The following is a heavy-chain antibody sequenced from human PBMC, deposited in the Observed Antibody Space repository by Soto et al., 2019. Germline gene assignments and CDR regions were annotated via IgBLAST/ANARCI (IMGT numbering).Heavy chain of an antibody. CDR2: ISAYNGNT. V-gene: IGHV1-18*01. Sequence: GASVKVSCKASGYTFTSYGISWVRQAPGQGLEWMGWISAYNGNTNYAQKLQGRVTMTTDTSTSTAYMELRSLRSDDTAVYYCARAYGGYVPYYYYYMDVWGKGTTVTVSS. D-gene: IGHD4-17*01. CDR3: ARAYGGYVPYYYYYMDV. CDR1: GYTFTSYG. J-gene: IGHJ6*03.